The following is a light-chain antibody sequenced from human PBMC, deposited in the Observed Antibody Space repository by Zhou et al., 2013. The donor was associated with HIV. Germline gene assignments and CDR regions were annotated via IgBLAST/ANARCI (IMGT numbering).Light chain of an antibody. Sequence: DVQMTQSPSSLSASIGDRVTITCRASQDINNYLAWYQQKPGKVPRLLIYAASTLQSGVPSRFSGSGSGTHFTLTISSLQPEDAATYYCQKCNSRPLPFGPGTKVHIK. J-gene: IGKJ3*01. CDR1: QDINNY. V-gene: IGKV1-27*01. CDR3: QKCNSRPLP. CDR2: AAS.